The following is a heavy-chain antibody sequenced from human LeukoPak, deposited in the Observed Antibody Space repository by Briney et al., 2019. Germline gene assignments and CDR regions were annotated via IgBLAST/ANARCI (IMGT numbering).Heavy chain of an antibody. V-gene: IGHV3-30*03. CDR2: ISNDGSNK. D-gene: IGHD6-19*01. Sequence: GRSLRLSCAASGFTFSSYGMHWVRQAPGNGLDRVTVISNDGSNKYYADSVKGRFTISRDNSKNTLYLQMNSLRAEDTAVYYCAEGSIAVAGTDPPFDYSGQGPLVTDSS. CDR3: AEGSIAVAGTDPPFDY. J-gene: IGHJ4*02. CDR1: GFTFSSYG.